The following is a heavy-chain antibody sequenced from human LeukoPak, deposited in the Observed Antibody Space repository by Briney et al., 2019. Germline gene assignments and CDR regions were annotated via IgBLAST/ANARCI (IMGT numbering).Heavy chain of an antibody. D-gene: IGHD2-15*01. CDR3: ARDKIVVVVSTTLPDM. V-gene: IGHV3-23*01. CDR2: ISGSGGST. CDR1: GFTFSNYV. J-gene: IGHJ3*02. Sequence: GGSLRLSCAASGFTFSNYVMSWARQAPGKGPEWVSAISGSGGSTFYADSVQGRLTISRDNSKNTLYLQLNSLRVEDTAVYYCARDKIVVVVSTTLPDMWGQGTMVTVSS.